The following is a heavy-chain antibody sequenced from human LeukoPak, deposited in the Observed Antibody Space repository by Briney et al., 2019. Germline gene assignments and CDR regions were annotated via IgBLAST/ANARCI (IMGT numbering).Heavy chain of an antibody. CDR2: ISAYNGNT. CDR3: ARDFWSGYWSVRYYYGMDV. D-gene: IGHD3-3*01. CDR1: GYTFTSYG. J-gene: IGHJ6*02. Sequence: ASVKVSCKASGYTFTSYGISWVRQAPGQGLEWMGWISAYNGNTNYAQKLQGRVTMTTDTSTSTAYMELRSLRSDDTAVYYCARDFWSGYWSVRYYYGMDVWGQGTTVTVSS. V-gene: IGHV1-18*01.